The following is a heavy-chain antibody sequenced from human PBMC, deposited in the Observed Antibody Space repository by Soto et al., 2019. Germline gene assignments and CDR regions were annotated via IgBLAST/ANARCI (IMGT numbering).Heavy chain of an antibody. CDR3: ARVGNDEWIQLWPDYYYYYYGMDV. J-gene: IGHJ6*02. V-gene: IGHV1-69*13. Sequence: GASVKVSCKASGGTFSSYAGSWVRQAPGQGLEWMGGIIPIFGTANYAQKFQGRVTITADESTSTAYMELSSLRSEDTAVYYCARVGNDEWIQLWPDYYYYYYGMDVWGQGTTLTVSS. CDR2: IIPIFGTA. D-gene: IGHD5-18*01. CDR1: GGTFSSYA.